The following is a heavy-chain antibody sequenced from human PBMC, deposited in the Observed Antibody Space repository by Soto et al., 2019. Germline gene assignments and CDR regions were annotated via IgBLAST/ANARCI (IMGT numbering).Heavy chain of an antibody. CDR2: ISSSSSTI. V-gene: IGHV3-48*02. D-gene: IGHD3-16*02. J-gene: IGHJ4*02. CDR3: ASSHSRYDYVWGSYRYYFDY. Sequence: GSLRLSCAASGFTFSSYSMNWVRQAPGKGLEWVSYISSSSSTIYYADSVKGRFTISRDNAKNSLYLQMNSLRDEDTAVYYCASSHSRYDYVWGSYRYYFDYWGQGTLVTVSS. CDR1: GFTFSSYS.